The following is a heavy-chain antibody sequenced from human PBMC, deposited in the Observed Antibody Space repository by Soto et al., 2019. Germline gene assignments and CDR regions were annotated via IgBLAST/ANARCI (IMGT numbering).Heavy chain of an antibody. CDR3: ARRVVSGTPYYFDS. CDR1: GFTFSSYW. Sequence: DVHLEESGGGLVRPGESLRLSCEGSGFTFSSYWMHWVRQVPGEGLMWVSRVNTDGSGTNYADSVKGRFTISRDNAKNTVYLQMNSLRVEDTGVYYCARRVVSGTPYYFDSWGQGTLVTVSS. CDR2: VNTDGSGT. J-gene: IGHJ4*02. V-gene: IGHV3-74*01. D-gene: IGHD2-15*01.